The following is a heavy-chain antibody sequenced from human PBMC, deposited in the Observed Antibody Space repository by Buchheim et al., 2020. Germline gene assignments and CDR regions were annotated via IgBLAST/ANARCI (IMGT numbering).Heavy chain of an antibody. Sequence: EVQLVQSGGVVKKPGESLRISCHCSGYSFSKYWIGWVRQVPGEGLEWMGIIYPGDSDTRYSPSFQSQVSISADESISTAYLQWSTLRASDTAVYYCARSRHIVGATSNFDYWGQGTL. D-gene: IGHD1-26*01. CDR3: ARSRHIVGATSNFDY. CDR1: GYSFSKYW. J-gene: IGHJ4*02. CDR2: IYPGDSDT. V-gene: IGHV5-51*01.